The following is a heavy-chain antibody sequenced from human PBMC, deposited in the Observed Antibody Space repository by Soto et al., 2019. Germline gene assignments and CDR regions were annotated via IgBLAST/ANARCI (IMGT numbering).Heavy chain of an antibody. D-gene: IGHD3-9*01. Sequence: SQPKSVRCTVSGDSITSSGSYWGWKRQPPRKGLEWIGSVYYSGSTYYNPSLESLVTISVDKSKNQFSLKLMSLSAADTAVYYCGRLEGLATISYYFAYWGQGALVTVSS. CDR3: GRLEGLATISYYFAY. CDR1: GDSITSSGSY. J-gene: IGHJ4*02. V-gene: IGHV4-39*01. CDR2: VYYSGST.